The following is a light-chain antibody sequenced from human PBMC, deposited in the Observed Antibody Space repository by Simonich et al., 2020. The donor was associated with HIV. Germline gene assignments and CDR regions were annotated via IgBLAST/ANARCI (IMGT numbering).Light chain of an antibody. CDR2: WAP. Sequence: DIVMTQTPDSPAVSLGESATINCKSSRNVLYSSNTKHYLAWYQHKTGQPPNLLMYWAPTRESGVPDRFSASGSGTDFTLTISSLQAEDVAVYYCQQYYSSPPTFGQGTKVEIK. V-gene: IGKV4-1*01. CDR3: QQYYSSPPT. CDR1: RNVLYSSNTKHY. J-gene: IGKJ1*01.